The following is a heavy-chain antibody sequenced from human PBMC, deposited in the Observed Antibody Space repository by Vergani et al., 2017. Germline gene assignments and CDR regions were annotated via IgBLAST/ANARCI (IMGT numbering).Heavy chain of an antibody. V-gene: IGHV4-39*07. D-gene: IGHD3-22*01. CDR1: GGSISSSSYY. J-gene: IGHJ5*02. CDR3: ARDALSGYYYLSVGWFDP. CDR2: IYYSGST. Sequence: QLQLQESGPGLVKPSETLSLTCTVSGGSISSSSYYWGWIRQPPGKGLEWIGSIYYSGSTYYNPSLKSRVTISVDTSKNQFSLKLSPVTAADTAVYYCARDALSGYYYLSVGWFDPWGQGTLVTVSS.